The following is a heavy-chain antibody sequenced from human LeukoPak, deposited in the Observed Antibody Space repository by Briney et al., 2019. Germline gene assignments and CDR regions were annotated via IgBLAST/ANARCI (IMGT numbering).Heavy chain of an antibody. CDR3: ARESPIQLGMDV. D-gene: IGHD5-18*01. CDR1: GFTFSSYW. J-gene: IGHJ6*02. CDR2: INSDGSST. Sequence: PGGSLRLSCAASGFTFSSYWMHWVRQAPGKGLVWVSRINSDGSSTSYADSVKGRFTISRDNAKNTLYLQMNSLRAEDTAVYYCARESPIQLGMDVWGQGTTVTVSS. V-gene: IGHV3-74*01.